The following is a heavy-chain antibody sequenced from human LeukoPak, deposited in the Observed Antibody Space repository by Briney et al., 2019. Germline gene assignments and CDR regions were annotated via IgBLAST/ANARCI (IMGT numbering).Heavy chain of an antibody. CDR1: GFTFSNYW. Sequence: PGGSLRLSCAASGFTFSNYWMHWVRQAPGKGLVWVSRINSDGSSTTYADSVKGRFTISRDNAKNTLYLQMNSLRAEDTAVYYCARDPHGYWWFDPWGQGTLSPSPQ. CDR3: ARDPHGYWWFDP. CDR2: INSDGSST. J-gene: IGHJ5*02. D-gene: IGHD5-18*01. V-gene: IGHV3-74*03.